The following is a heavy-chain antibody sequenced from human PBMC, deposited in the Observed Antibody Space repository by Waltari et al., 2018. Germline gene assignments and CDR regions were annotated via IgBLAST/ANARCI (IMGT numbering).Heavy chain of an antibody. CDR3: ARGQGYFDWLLVGYYFDY. Sequence: AASGFTFSSYWMSWVRQAPGKGLEWVANIKQDGSEKYYVDSLKGRFTISRDNSKNSLYLQMNRLRAEDTAVYYCARGQGYFDWLLVGYYFDYWGQGTLVTVSS. J-gene: IGHJ4*02. D-gene: IGHD3-9*01. CDR2: IKQDGSEK. V-gene: IGHV3-7*01. CDR1: GFTFSSYW.